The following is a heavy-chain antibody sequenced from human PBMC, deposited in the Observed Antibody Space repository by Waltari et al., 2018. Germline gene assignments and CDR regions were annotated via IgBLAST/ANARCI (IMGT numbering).Heavy chain of an antibody. Sequence: EVQLVESGGGLVQPGGSLRLSCAASRFTFSISSMHWVRQAPGKGLEYVSAISSDGGSTYYADSVKGRFTISRDNSKNTLYLQMGSLRAEDMAVYHCARGGGSYYANAFDIWGQGTMVTVSS. D-gene: IGHD1-26*01. V-gene: IGHV3-64*07. CDR2: ISSDGGST. CDR1: RFTFSISS. CDR3: ARGGGSYYANAFDI. J-gene: IGHJ3*02.